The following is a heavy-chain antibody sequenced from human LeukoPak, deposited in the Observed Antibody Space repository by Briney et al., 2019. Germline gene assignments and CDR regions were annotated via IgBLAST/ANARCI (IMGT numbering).Heavy chain of an antibody. V-gene: IGHV4-31*03. CDR2: MYYSGST. Sequence: PSQTLSLTCTVSGGSISSGGYYWSWIRQHPGKGLEWIGYMYYSGSTYYNPSLKSRVTISVDTSKNQFSLKLSSVTAADTAVYYCARQLGYCSSTSCYADKVDYWGQGTLVTVSS. J-gene: IGHJ4*02. D-gene: IGHD2-2*01. CDR1: GGSISSGGYY. CDR3: ARQLGYCSSTSCYADKVDY.